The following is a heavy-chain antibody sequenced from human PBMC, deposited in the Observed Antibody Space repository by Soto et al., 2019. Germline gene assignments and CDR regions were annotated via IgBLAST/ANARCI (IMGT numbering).Heavy chain of an antibody. CDR2: ISAYNGNT. CDR3: ARDAPLYYYHSSGYYWSFDY. CDR1: GYTFTSYG. J-gene: IGHJ4*02. V-gene: IGHV1-18*01. D-gene: IGHD3-22*01. Sequence: ASVKVSCKASGYTFTSYGISWVRQAPGQGLEWMGWISAYNGNTNYAQKLQGRVTMTTDTSTSTAYMELRSLRSDDTAVYYCARDAPLYYYHSSGYYWSFDYWGQGTLVTLSS.